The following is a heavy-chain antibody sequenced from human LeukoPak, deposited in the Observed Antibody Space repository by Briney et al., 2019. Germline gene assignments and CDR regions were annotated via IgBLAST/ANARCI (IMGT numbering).Heavy chain of an antibody. CDR1: GFTVSSNY. Sequence: GGSLRLSCAASGFTVSSNYMSWVRQAPGKGLEWDSVIYSGGSTYYADSVKGRFTISRDNSKNTLYLQMNSLRAEDTAVYYCARGGRVAATLNYWGQGTLVTVSS. CDR2: IYSGGST. CDR3: ARGGRVAATLNY. V-gene: IGHV3-53*01. D-gene: IGHD2-15*01. J-gene: IGHJ4*02.